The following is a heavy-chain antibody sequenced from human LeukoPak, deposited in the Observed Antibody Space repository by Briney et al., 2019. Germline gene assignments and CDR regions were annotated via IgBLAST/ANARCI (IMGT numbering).Heavy chain of an antibody. J-gene: IGHJ4*02. Sequence: SETLSLTCTVSGGSISSYYWSWTRQPPGKGLEWIGYIYYSGSTNYNPSLKSRVTISVDTSKNQFSLKLSSVTAADTAVYYCARYSEAVDYWGQGTLVTVSS. CDR2: IYYSGST. D-gene: IGHD2-21*01. V-gene: IGHV4-59*08. CDR3: ARYSEAVDY. CDR1: GGSISSYY.